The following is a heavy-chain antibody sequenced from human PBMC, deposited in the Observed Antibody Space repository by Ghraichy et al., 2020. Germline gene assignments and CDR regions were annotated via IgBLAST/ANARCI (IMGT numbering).Heavy chain of an antibody. J-gene: IGHJ4*02. CDR2: ITNSGIST. CDR1: EFTFSSYA. CDR3: AKTTYSGSQYFFDY. D-gene: IGHD5-12*01. V-gene: IGHV3-23*01. Sequence: LSLTCAASEFTFSSYAMSWVRQAPGKGLEWVSVITNSGISTYYRDSVKGRFTISRDNSKNMLYLQMSSLRAEDTAIYYCAKTTYSGSQYFFDYWGQGALVTVSS.